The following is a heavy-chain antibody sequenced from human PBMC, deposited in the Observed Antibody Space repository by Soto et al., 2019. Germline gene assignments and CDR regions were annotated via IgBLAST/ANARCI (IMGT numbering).Heavy chain of an antibody. Sequence: GGFLRLSCAASGFTFSSYAMHWVRQAPGKGLEWVAVIWYDGSNKYYADSVKGRFTISRDNSKNTLYLQMNSLRAEDTAVYYCARQRAVKTAYFDYWGQGTLVTVSS. CDR1: GFTFSSYA. CDR3: ARQRAVKTAYFDY. V-gene: IGHV3-33*01. CDR2: IWYDGSNK. J-gene: IGHJ4*02. D-gene: IGHD4-4*01.